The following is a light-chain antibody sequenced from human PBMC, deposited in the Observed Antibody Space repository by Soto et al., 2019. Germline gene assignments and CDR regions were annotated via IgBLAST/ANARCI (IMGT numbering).Light chain of an antibody. CDR1: QSVSSN. CDR3: QQRYNWPNT. V-gene: IGKV3-11*01. J-gene: IGKJ2*01. Sequence: EIVMTQSPATLSVSPGERATLSCRASQSVSSNLAWYQHNPGQAPRLLIYDASNRATGIPARFSGSGSGTDFTLTISSPEPEDFAVYYCQQRYNWPNTFGQGTKLEIK. CDR2: DAS.